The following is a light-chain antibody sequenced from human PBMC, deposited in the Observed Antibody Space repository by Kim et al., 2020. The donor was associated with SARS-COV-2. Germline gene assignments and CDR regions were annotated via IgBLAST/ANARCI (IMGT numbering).Light chain of an antibody. V-gene: IGKV3-20*01. CDR3: QQYGSSPQT. CDR2: GAS. J-gene: IGKJ1*01. Sequence: CPGERATLSCRASQSVSSSYLAWYQQKPGQAPRPLIYGASSRATGIPDRFSGSGSGTDFTLTISRLEPEDFAVYYCQQYGSSPQTFGQGTKVDIK. CDR1: QSVSSSY.